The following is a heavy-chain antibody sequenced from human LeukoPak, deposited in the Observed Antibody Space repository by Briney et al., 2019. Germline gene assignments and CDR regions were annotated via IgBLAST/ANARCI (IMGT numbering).Heavy chain of an antibody. D-gene: IGHD2-2*01. Sequence: GGSLRLSCVVSGFTFSSYAMSWVRQAPGKGLEWVSGISGSGGSTYYADSVKGRFTISRDNSKNTLYLQLNSLRAEDTAVYYCAKDLVYCTSTTCYGYFDYWGQGTLVTVSS. CDR1: GFTFSSYA. J-gene: IGHJ4*02. V-gene: IGHV3-23*01. CDR3: AKDLVYCTSTTCYGYFDY. CDR2: ISGSGGST.